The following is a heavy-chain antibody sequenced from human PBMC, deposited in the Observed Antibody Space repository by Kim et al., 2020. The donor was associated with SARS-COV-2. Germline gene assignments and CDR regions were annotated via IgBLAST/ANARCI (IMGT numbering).Heavy chain of an antibody. CDR3: ARGIDAFDPAGYF. CDR1: GGSLRGFF. Sequence: SETLSLTCAVSGGSLRGFFWTWIRQPLGKGLEWIGEVDDRGSTHYNPSLKSRLSISIDTSKNYFSLNLTSVMAADTAVYYCARGIDAFDPAGYFWGQGTL. V-gene: IGHV4-34*01. CDR2: VDDRGST. D-gene: IGHD2-2*03. J-gene: IGHJ4*02.